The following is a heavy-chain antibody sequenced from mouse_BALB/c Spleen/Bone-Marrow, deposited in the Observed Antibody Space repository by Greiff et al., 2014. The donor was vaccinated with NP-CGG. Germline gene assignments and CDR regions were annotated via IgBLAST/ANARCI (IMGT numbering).Heavy chain of an antibody. Sequence: VQLQQSGAELVRSGASVKLSCTASGFHIKDSYMHWVKQRPEQGLEWIGWIDPANGDTEYAPKFQGKATMTADTSSNTAYLQLSSLTSEDTAVYYCNAREARDYWGQGTPVTVAT. V-gene: IGHV14-4*02. CDR1: GFHIKDSY. J-gene: IGHJ4*01. CDR3: NAREARDY. CDR2: IDPANGDT.